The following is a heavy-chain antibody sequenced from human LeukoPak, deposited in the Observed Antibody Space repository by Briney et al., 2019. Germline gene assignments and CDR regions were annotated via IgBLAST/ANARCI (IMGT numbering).Heavy chain of an antibody. Sequence: ASVKVSCKASGYTFTSYGISWVRQAPGQGLERMGWISAYNGNTNYAQKLQGRVTMTTDTSTSTAYMELRSLRSDDTAVYYCAREKRGYSGYDFGVDYWGQGTLVTVSS. V-gene: IGHV1-18*01. CDR2: ISAYNGNT. D-gene: IGHD5-12*01. CDR1: GYTFTSYG. J-gene: IGHJ4*02. CDR3: AREKRGYSGYDFGVDY.